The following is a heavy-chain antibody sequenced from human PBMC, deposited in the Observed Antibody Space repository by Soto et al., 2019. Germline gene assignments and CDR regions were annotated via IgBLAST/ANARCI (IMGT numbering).Heavy chain of an antibody. D-gene: IGHD3-10*01. CDR2: INPSGGST. Sequence: QVQLVQSGAEVKKPGASVKVSCKASGYTFTSYYMHWVRQAPGQGLEWMGIINPSGGSTSYAQKFQGRVTMTRDTSTSTVYMELSSLRSEDTAVYYCAIDTTGSGSYYNRDFDYWGQGTLVTVSS. CDR3: AIDTTGSGSYYNRDFDY. V-gene: IGHV1-46*03. CDR1: GYTFTSYY. J-gene: IGHJ4*02.